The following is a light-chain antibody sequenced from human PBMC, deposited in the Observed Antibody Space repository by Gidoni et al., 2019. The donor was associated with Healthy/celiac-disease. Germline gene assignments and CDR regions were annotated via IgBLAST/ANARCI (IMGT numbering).Light chain of an antibody. CDR3: QQYDNLPLT. CDR1: QDISNY. CDR2: DAS. J-gene: IGKJ3*01. V-gene: IGKV1-33*01. Sequence: DIQMTQSPYSLSASVGDRVTITCQASQDISNYLNWYQQRPGKAPKLLIYDASNLETGFPSMFSGSGSGTDFTFTISSLQPEYIATYYCQQYDNLPLTFGPGTKVDIK.